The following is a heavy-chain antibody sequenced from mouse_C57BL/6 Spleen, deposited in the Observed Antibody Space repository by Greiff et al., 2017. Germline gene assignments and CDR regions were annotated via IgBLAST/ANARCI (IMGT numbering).Heavy chain of an antibody. CDR1: GYSFTGYY. Sequence: EVTLQESGPELVKPGASVKISCKASGYSFTGYYMHWVKQSHGNILDWIGYIYPYNGVSSYNQKFKGKATLTVDKSSSTAYRELRSLTSEDSAVYYCARLSYDYEGDYWGQGTSVTVSS. J-gene: IGHJ4*01. V-gene: IGHV1-31*01. CDR3: ARLSYDYEGDY. CDR2: IYPYNGVS. D-gene: IGHD2-4*01.